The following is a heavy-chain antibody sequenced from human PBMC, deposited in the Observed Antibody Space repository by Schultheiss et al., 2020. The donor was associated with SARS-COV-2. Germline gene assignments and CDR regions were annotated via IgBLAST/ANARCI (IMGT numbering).Heavy chain of an antibody. CDR3: ASLSGIAVAATLTTFDY. CDR1: GGSISSGSYY. J-gene: IGHJ4*02. Sequence: SETLSLTCTVSGGSISSGSYYWTWIRQPAGKGLEWIGRIYTNGSTNYNPSLKSRVTISVDTSKNQFSLKLSSVTAADTAVYYCASLSGIAVAATLTTFDYWGQGTLVTVSS. V-gene: IGHV4-61*02. D-gene: IGHD6-19*01. CDR2: IYTNGST.